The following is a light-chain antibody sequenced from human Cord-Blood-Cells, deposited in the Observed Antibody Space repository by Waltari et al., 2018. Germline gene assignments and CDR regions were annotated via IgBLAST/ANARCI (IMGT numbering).Light chain of an antibody. CDR2: KVS. V-gene: IGKV2-30*02. Sequence: DVVMTQSPLSLPVTLGQPASISCRSSQSLVHSDGNTYLNWFQQRPGQSPRRLIYKVSIRDSGVPDRFSGSGSGTDFTLKISRVEAEDVGVYYCMQGTHWPPTFGQGTKVEIK. CDR1: QSLVHSDGNTY. CDR3: MQGTHWPPT. J-gene: IGKJ1*01.